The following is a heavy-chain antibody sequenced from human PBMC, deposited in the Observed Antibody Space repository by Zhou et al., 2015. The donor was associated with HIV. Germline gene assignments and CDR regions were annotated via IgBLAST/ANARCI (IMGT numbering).Heavy chain of an antibody. V-gene: IGHV1-69*12. Sequence: QVQLVQSGAEVKKPGSSVKVSCKASGGTFSSYAISWVRQAPGQGLEWMGGIIPIFGAANYVQKFQGRVTITADESTSTASMELSSLRSDDTAVYYCARGPYEPDDGSVSYYMPGYFDYWGQGTLVTVSS. CDR1: GGTFSSYA. J-gene: IGHJ4*02. D-gene: IGHD3-10*01. CDR2: IIPIFGAA. CDR3: ARGPYEPDDGSVSYYMPGYFDY.